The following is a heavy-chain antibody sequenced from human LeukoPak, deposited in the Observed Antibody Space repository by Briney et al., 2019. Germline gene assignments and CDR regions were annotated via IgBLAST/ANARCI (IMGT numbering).Heavy chain of an antibody. D-gene: IGHD3-16*01. V-gene: IGHV3-73*01. J-gene: IGHJ5*02. CDR3: SRHWGRLDP. Sequence: PGRSLRLSCAASGFTFSKYVMHWVRQTSGNGLEWDGHIRSKTNSYATAYAASVKGRFTISRDDSKNTAYLQMNSLKTEDTAVYYCSRHWGRLDPWGQGTLGTVSS. CDR1: GFTFSKYV. CDR2: IRSKTNSYAT.